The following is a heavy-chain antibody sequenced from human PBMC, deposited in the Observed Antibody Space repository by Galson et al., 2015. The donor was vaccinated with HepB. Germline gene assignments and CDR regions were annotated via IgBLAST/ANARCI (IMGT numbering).Heavy chain of an antibody. CDR2: IYNSGNA. J-gene: IGHJ4*02. D-gene: IGHD6-13*01. CDR3: ARQKGIRIPFDY. V-gene: IGHV4-59*08. CDR1: GDSISSYY. Sequence: ETLSLTCTVSGDSISSYYWSWIRQSPGKRLEWIGYIYNSGNAKYNPSLQSRVTVSLDTSKNQFSLKLSSVTTADTAVYYCARQKGIRIPFDYWGQGTLVTVSS.